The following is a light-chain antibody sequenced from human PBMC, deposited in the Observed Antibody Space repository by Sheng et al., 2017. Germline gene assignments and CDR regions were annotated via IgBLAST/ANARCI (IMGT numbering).Light chain of an antibody. V-gene: IGKV1-5*03. CDR3: MQGTHWPRT. J-gene: IGKJ1*01. Sequence: DIQMTQSPSTLSASVGDRVTITCRASQSITDWLAWYQQKPGKAPKLLIYKAFSLESGVPSRFSGSGSGTDFTLKISRVEAEDVGLYYCMQGTHWPRTFGQGTKVEIK. CDR1: QSITDW. CDR2: KAF.